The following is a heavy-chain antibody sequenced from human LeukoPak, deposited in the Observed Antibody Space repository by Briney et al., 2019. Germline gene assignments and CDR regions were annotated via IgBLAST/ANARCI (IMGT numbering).Heavy chain of an antibody. CDR3: ARDSTGYSSGSLE. CDR1: GFTFDDYG. D-gene: IGHD6-19*01. V-gene: IGHV3-20*04. J-gene: IGHJ4*02. Sequence: GGSLRLSCAASGFTFDDYGMSWVRQAPGKGLEWVSGINWNGGSTGYADSVKGRFTISRDNAENSLYLQMNSLGAEDTALYYCARDSTGYSSGSLEWGQGTLVTVSS. CDR2: INWNGGST.